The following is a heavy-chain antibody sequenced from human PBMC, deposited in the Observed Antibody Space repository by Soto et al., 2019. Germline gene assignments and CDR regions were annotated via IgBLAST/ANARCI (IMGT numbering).Heavy chain of an antibody. CDR2: INHSGST. V-gene: IGHV4-34*01. J-gene: IGHJ6*02. D-gene: IGHD3-10*01. CDR3: ARAMVRGANPPPRGLYYYYGMDV. CDR1: GGSFSGYY. Sequence: SETLSLTCAVYGGSFSGYYWSWIRQPPGKGLEWIGEINHSGSTNYNPSLKSRVTISVDTSKNQFSLKLSSVTAADTAVYYCARAMVRGANPPPRGLYYYYGMDVWGQGTTVTVSS.